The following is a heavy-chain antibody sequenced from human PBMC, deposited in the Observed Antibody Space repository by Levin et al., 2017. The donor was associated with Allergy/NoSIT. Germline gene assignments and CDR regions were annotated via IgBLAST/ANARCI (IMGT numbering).Heavy chain of an antibody. Sequence: GGSLRLSCAASGFTFSDYYMSWIRQAPGKGLEWVSYISSSGTTIYYAESVKGRFTISRDNAKNSLYLQMNSLRTEDTAVYYCAREPDIVALKSVVVAAGGDYWGQGTLVTVSS. J-gene: IGHJ4*02. CDR1: GFTFSDYY. CDR3: AREPDIVALKSVVVAAGGDY. V-gene: IGHV3-11*01. D-gene: IGHD2-15*01. CDR2: ISSSGTTI.